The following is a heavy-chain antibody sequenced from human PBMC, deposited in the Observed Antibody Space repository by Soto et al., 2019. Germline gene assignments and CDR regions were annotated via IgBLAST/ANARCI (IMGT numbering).Heavy chain of an antibody. Sequence: QVQLVQSGAEVKKPGASVKVSCKASGYTFTSYDINWVRQATGQGLEWMGWMNPNSGNTGYAQKFQGRVTMTRNTSISTAYMELSSLSYQDTAVYYCARVGDYGDYVGYWGQGTLVTVSS. D-gene: IGHD4-17*01. CDR2: MNPNSGNT. CDR1: GYTFTSYD. CDR3: ARVGDYGDYVGY. J-gene: IGHJ4*02. V-gene: IGHV1-8*01.